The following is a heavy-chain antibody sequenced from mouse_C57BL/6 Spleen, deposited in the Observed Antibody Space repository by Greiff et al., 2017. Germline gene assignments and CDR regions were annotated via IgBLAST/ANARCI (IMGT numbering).Heavy chain of an antibody. CDR2: IYPSDSET. J-gene: IGHJ2*01. D-gene: IGHD2-2*01. Sequence: VQLQQPGAELVRPGSSVKLSCKASGYTFTSYWMDWVKQRPGQGLEWIGNIYPSDSETHYNQKFKDKATLTVDKSSSTAYMQLSSLTSEDSAVYYCARGPYGSFDYWGQGTTLTVSS. CDR1: GYTFTSYW. V-gene: IGHV1-61*01. CDR3: ARGPYGSFDY.